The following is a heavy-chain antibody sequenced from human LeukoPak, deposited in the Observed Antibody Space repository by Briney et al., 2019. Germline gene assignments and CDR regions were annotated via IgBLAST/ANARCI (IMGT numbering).Heavy chain of an antibody. V-gene: IGHV1-69*05. J-gene: IGHJ4*02. CDR2: IIPIFSTA. CDR1: GGTFSSYA. Sequence: GASVKVSCKASGGTFSSYAISWVRQAPGQGLEWMGGIIPIFSTANYAQKFHGRVTIATGESTSTAYMELSSLRSEDTAVCYCARDSSGWYGGQGFWGQGTLVTVSS. D-gene: IGHD6-19*01. CDR3: ARDSSGWYGGQGF.